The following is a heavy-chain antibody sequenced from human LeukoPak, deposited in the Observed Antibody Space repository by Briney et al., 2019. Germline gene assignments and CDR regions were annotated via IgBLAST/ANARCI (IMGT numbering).Heavy chain of an antibody. Sequence: ASVKVSCKASGYTFTAYYIHWVRQAPGQGLEWMGRINPNSGGTNYAQKFQGRVTMTRDTSISTAYMELSRLRSDDTAVYYCARDIDHGDYGGVGYWGQGTLVTVSS. V-gene: IGHV1-2*06. J-gene: IGHJ4*02. CDR1: GYTFTAYY. CDR3: ARDIDHGDYGGVGY. CDR2: INPNSGGT. D-gene: IGHD4-17*01.